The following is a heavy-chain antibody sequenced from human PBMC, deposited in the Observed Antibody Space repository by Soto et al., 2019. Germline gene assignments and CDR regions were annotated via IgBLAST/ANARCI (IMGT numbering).Heavy chain of an antibody. CDR1: GFTFSSYW. V-gene: IGHV3-7*03. Sequence: QPGGSLRLSCVASGFTFSSYWMSWVRQAPGKGLEWVANIKQVGTDTYYVDSVKGRFTISRDNAKNSLYLQMNSLRAEDAAVYYCARGYSTFDYWGQGTLVTVSS. CDR2: IKQVGTDT. CDR3: ARGYSTFDY. D-gene: IGHD5-12*01. J-gene: IGHJ4*02.